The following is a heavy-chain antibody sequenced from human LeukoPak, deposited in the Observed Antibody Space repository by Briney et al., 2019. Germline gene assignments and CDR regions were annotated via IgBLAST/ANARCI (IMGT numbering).Heavy chain of an antibody. V-gene: IGHV4-4*07. CDR1: GGSISSGY. Sequence: SETLSLTCTGSGGSISSGYWMWLRQPAGKGLEWIGRIYTSGGTRYNPSLRGRVTMSAVTSKNQFSLKLSSVTAADTAVYYCARGIKVTASLLSVGFYFDDWGQGPLVTVSS. CDR2: IYTSGGT. D-gene: IGHD2-21*02. CDR3: ARGIKVTASLLSVGFYFDD. J-gene: IGHJ4*02.